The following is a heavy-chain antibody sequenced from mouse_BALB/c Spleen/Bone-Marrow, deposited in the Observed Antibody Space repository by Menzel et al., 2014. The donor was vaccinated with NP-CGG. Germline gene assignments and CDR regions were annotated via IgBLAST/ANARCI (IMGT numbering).Heavy chain of an antibody. CDR2: SRNKANDYTT. J-gene: IGHJ4*01. Sequence: EVMLVESGGGLVQPGGSLRLSCATSGFTFSDFYMEWVRQPPGKRLEWIAGSRNKANDYTTEYSASVKGRFIVSRDTSQSILYLQMNALRAEDTAIYYCARDDATRAVDHWGQGTSVSVSS. CDR3: ARDDATRAVDH. V-gene: IGHV7-1*02. CDR1: GFTFSDFY. D-gene: IGHD6-1*01.